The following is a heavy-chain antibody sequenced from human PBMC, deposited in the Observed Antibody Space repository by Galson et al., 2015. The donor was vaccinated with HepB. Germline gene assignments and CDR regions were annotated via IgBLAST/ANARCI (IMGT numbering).Heavy chain of an antibody. D-gene: IGHD6-13*01. CDR1: GFTFSSYG. Sequence: SLRLSCAASGFTFSSYGIHWVRQAPGKGLEWVAVISYDGNNIYYADSVKGRFTTSRDISKTTLYLQMDSLSPEDTAVYYCARVMPGIAADGTGYFDSWGQGTLVTVSS. CDR2: ISYDGNNI. CDR3: ARVMPGIAADGTGYFDS. V-gene: IGHV3-30*03. J-gene: IGHJ4*02.